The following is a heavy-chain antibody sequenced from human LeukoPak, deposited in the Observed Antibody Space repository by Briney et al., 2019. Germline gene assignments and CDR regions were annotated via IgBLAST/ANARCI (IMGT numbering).Heavy chain of an antibody. Sequence: PSETLSLTCAVSGGSISSGGYSWSWIRQPPGKGLEWIGYISHSGSTYYNPSLKSRVTISVDRSKNQFSLKLSSVTAADTAVYYCARGVVVPSLRAYYYGMDVWGQGTTVTVSS. V-gene: IGHV4-30-2*01. CDR2: ISHSGST. CDR3: ARGVVVPSLRAYYYGMDV. D-gene: IGHD2-2*01. J-gene: IGHJ6*02. CDR1: GGSISSGGYS.